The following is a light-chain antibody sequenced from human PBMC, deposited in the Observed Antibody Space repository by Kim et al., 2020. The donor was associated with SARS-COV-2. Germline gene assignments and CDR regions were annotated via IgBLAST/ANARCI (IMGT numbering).Light chain of an antibody. CDR3: QQYRSPWT. CDR2: AAS. V-gene: IGKV3-20*01. Sequence: LSPGERATLSCRASQSISSSYLAWYQQKPGQAPRLLIYAASNRATGIPDRFSGSGSGTDFTLTISRLEPEDFAVYYCQQYRSPWTFGQGTKVDIK. J-gene: IGKJ1*01. CDR1: QSISSSY.